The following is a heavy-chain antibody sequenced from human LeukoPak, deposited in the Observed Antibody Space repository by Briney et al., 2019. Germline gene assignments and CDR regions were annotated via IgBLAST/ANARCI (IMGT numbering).Heavy chain of an antibody. V-gene: IGHV3-23*01. CDR1: GFTFSSYA. CDR2: ISGGVENR. D-gene: IGHD3-22*01. J-gene: IGHJ4*02. CDR3: AKGRYYDSSGYHQGFDY. Sequence: GGSLRLSCAASGFTFSSYALSWVRQAPGKGLEWVSSISGGVENRYYADSVKGRFIISRDDSKNTLYLQMNSLRAEDTAVYYCAKGRYYDSSGYHQGFDYWGQGTLVTVSS.